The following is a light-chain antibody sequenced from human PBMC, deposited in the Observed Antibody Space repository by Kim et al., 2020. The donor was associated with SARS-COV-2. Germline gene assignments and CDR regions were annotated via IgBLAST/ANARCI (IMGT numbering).Light chain of an antibody. CDR3: QQSYSTWT. CDR2: AAS. CDR1: QSISSY. V-gene: IGKV1-39*01. J-gene: IGKJ1*01. Sequence: DIQMTQSPSSLSASVGDRVTITCRASQSISSYLNWYQQKPGKAPKLLIYAASSLQSGVPSRFSGSGSGTDFTLTISSLQPEDFATYYCQQSYSTWTFGKGPRWIS.